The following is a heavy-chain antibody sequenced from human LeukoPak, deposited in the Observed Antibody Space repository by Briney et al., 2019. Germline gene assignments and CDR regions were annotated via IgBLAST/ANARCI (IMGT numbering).Heavy chain of an antibody. CDR2: IYYSGST. Sequence: PSGTLSLTCTVSGGSISSYYWSWIRQPPGKRLEWIGHIYYSGSTNYNPSLKSRGTISVDTSKNQFSLKLSSVTAADTAVYYCASRSSIWSGYQDTLYYFDSWGQGTLVTVSS. J-gene: IGHJ4*02. D-gene: IGHD3-3*01. CDR1: GGSISSYY. V-gene: IGHV4-59*01. CDR3: ASRSSIWSGYQDTLYYFDS.